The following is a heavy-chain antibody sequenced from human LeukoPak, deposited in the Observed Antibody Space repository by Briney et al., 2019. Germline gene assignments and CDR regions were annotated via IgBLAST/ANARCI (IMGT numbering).Heavy chain of an antibody. CDR2: INLNSGGT. J-gene: IGHJ4*02. V-gene: IGHV1-2*02. CDR1: GYTFTGYY. D-gene: IGHD6-13*01. CDR3: AGGAAAGTGLDY. Sequence: GASVKVSCKASGYTFTGYYMHWVRQAPGQGLEWMGWINLNSGGTNYAQKFQGRVTMTRDTSISTAYMELSRLRSDDTAVYYCAGGAAAGTGLDYWGQGTLVTVSS.